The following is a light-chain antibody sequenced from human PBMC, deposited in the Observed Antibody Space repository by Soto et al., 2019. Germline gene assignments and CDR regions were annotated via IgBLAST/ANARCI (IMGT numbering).Light chain of an antibody. CDR1: SSDVGGDNY. CDR2: DVS. V-gene: IGLV2-14*03. J-gene: IGLJ1*01. CDR3: ISYTSSSPYV. Sequence: QSVLTQPASVSGSPGQSITISCAGTSSDVGGDNYVSWYQQHPGKAPNVMIYDVSNRPSGISHRFSGSNAGNTASLTISGPQDEDEAAYHCISYTSSSPYVFGTGTKLTVL.